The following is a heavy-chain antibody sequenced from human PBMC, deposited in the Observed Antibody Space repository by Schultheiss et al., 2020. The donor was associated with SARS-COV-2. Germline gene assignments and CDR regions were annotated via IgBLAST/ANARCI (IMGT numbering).Heavy chain of an antibody. V-gene: IGHV3-15*01. CDR2: ISSKADGETT. Sequence: GGSLRLSCAASGFTFSSHAMSWVRQAPGKGLEWVGRISSKADGETTEYAAPVKGRFTISRDDSKNTLYLQMNSLKTEDTAVYYCTTELRGVFDYWGQGTLVTVSS. CDR1: GFTFSSHA. CDR3: TTELRGVFDY. J-gene: IGHJ4*02. D-gene: IGHD3-10*01.